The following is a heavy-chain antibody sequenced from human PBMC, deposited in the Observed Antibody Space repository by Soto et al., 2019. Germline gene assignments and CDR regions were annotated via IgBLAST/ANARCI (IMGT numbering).Heavy chain of an antibody. Sequence: EVQLVESGGGLVKPGGSLRLSCAASGFTVSSNYMSWVRQAPGKGLEWVSVIYSGGSTYYADYVKGRNTISRVNSKSTLYLQRISLRGEDTAVYYGAREEDGVRYCGSGGYYYYMDLWGKGTTVTVSS. CDR3: AREEDGVRYCGSGGYYYYMDL. CDR2: IYSGGST. D-gene: IGHD3-10*01. CDR1: GFTVSSNY. J-gene: IGHJ6*03. V-gene: IGHV3-66*01.